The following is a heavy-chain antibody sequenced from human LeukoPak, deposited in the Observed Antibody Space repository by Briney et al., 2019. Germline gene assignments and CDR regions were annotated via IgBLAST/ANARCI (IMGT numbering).Heavy chain of an antibody. V-gene: IGHV3-48*03. D-gene: IGHD2-2*01. Sequence: GGSLRLSCEASGFTFSSYEMNWVRQAPGKGLEWVSYISSSGSTIYYADSVKGRFTISRDNAKNSLYLQMNSLRAEDTAVYYCARERVYQLLNYYYYYGMDVWGKGTTVTVSS. CDR1: GFTFSSYE. J-gene: IGHJ6*04. CDR2: ISSSGSTI. CDR3: ARERVYQLLNYYYYYGMDV.